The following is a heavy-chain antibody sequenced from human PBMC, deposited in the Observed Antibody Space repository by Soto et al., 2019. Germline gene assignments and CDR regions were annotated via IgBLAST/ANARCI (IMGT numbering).Heavy chain of an antibody. D-gene: IGHD5-12*01. Sequence: GASVKVSCKASGYTFFTYDISWVRQAPGQGREWMGWISTYSGDAKYAQKFQGRVTMTTDTSTTTAYLELRSLRSDDTAVYYCARHHGPTTSENWFDPWGQGXLVTVYS. CDR3: ARHHGPTTSENWFDP. V-gene: IGHV1-18*01. J-gene: IGHJ5*02. CDR1: GYTFFTYD. CDR2: ISTYSGDA.